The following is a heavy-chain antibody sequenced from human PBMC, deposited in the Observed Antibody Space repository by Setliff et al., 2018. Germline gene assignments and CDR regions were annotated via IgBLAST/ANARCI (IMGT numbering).Heavy chain of an antibody. CDR3: ARAGPTVTFFRVLVISWWDP. Sequence: TSETLSLTCTVSGDSISSGSYYWTWIRQPAGKGLEWIGHFHTGGSTNYNRSLRSRVSISEDTSKNQFSLKLSSVTAADTATYYCARAGPTVTFFRVLVISWWDPWGQGSLVTVSS. CDR2: FHTGGST. D-gene: IGHD3-3*01. J-gene: IGHJ5*02. V-gene: IGHV4-61*09. CDR1: GDSISSGSYY.